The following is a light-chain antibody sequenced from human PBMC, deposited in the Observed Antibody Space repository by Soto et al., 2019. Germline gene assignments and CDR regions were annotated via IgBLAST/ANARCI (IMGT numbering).Light chain of an antibody. CDR1: QSVSSSY. CDR3: QQYKSYSPIT. J-gene: IGKJ5*01. CDR2: GAS. Sequence: IVLAPSPGPLSLSPGERATLSCMAIQSVSSSYLAWYQQKPGQAPRLLIYGASSRATGIPDRFSGSGSGTEFTLTISSLQPDDFATYYCQQYKSYSPITFGQGTRLEIK. V-gene: IGKV3-20*01.